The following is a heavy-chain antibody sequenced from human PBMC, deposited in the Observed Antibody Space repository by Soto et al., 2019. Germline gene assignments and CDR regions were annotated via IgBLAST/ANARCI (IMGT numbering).Heavy chain of an antibody. V-gene: IGHV4-59*01. CDR2: IYYNGST. J-gene: IGHJ6*03. D-gene: IGHD4-17*01. CDR3: ARGAGHDYGDYVGLDYYYYMDV. CDR1: GGSISSYY. Sequence: SETLSLTCTVSGGSISSYYWSWIRQPPGKGLEWIGYIYYNGSTNYNPSLKSRVTISVDTSKNQFSLKLSSVTAADTAVYYCARGAGHDYGDYVGLDYYYYMDVWGKGTTVTVSS.